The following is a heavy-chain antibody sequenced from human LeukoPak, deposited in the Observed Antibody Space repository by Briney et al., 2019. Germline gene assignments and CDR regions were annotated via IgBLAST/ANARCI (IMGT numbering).Heavy chain of an antibody. CDR2: IYPGDSDT. J-gene: IGHJ4*02. Sequence: PGESLKISCKGSGYSFATYWIGWVRQMPGKGLEWMGIIYPGDSDTRYSPSFQGQVTISADKSLRTAYLQWNSLKASDTAMYYCARPITGGRMTGTVKTDYWGQGTLVTVSS. V-gene: IGHV5-51*01. CDR3: ARPITGGRMTGTVKTDY. D-gene: IGHD1/OR15-1a*01. CDR1: GYSFATYW.